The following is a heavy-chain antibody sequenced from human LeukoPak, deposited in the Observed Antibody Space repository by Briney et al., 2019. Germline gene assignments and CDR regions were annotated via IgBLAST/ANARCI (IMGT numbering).Heavy chain of an antibody. CDR1: GFTSSNYW. D-gene: IGHD1-7*01. CDR3: AKRAGGTLQRYFVD. V-gene: IGHV3-23*01. J-gene: IGHJ4*02. Sequence: GGSLRLSCAASGFTSSNYWMHWVRQAPGQGLVWVSAIGGGGDTTYYADSVKGRFAVSRDNSKSTLYLQMNSLRAEDTAVYYCAKRAGGTLQRYFVDWGQGTLVTVSS. CDR2: IGGGGDTT.